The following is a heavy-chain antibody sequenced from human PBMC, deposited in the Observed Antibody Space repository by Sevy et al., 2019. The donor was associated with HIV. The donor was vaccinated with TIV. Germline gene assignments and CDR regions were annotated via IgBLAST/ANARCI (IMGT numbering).Heavy chain of an antibody. D-gene: IGHD4-4*01. CDR1: GITFRSHG. CDR2: ISNDGSKK. V-gene: IGHV3-30*18. J-gene: IGHJ6*02. Sequence: GGSLRLSCAASGITFRSHGMYWVLQAPGKGLEWVAVISNDGSKKYYADSVKGRFTISRDNSKNTLYLQMNSLRVEDTAVYHCAKDWLYSIYDLDFYGMDVWGQGTTVTVSS. CDR3: AKDWLYSIYDLDFYGMDV.